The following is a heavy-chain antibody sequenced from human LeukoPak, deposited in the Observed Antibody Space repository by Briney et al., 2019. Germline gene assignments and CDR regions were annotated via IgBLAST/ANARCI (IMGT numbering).Heavy chain of an antibody. CDR2: INPIGGST. J-gene: IGHJ4*02. Sequence: ASVKVSCKASGYTFTSYYMHWARQAPGQGLEWMGIINPIGGSTRYAQKFQGRVTMTRDTSTGTVYMELSSLRSEDTAVYYCARGVIAAAGMSFDYWGQGTLVTVCS. D-gene: IGHD6-13*01. V-gene: IGHV1-46*01. CDR3: ARGVIAAAGMSFDY. CDR1: GYTFTSYY.